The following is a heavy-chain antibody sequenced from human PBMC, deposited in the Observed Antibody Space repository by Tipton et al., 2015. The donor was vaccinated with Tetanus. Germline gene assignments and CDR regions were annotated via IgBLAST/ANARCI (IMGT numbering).Heavy chain of an antibody. CDR1: GVTVSGNY. CDR2: IYTGGSA. J-gene: IGHJ4*02. V-gene: IGHV3-66*01. CDR3: ARGMAEASNCGGDCYSDY. Sequence: GSLRLSCAASGVTVSGNYMSWVRQAPGKGLEWVSVIYTGGSADYTDSVKGRFTISRDNAKNSLYLQMISLRAEDTAVYSCARGMAEASNCGGDCYSDYWGQGTLVTVSS. D-gene: IGHD2-21*02.